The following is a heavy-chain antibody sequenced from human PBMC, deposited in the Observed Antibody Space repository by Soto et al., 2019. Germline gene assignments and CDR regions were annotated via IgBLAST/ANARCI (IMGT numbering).Heavy chain of an antibody. D-gene: IGHD1-7*01. CDR2: IYYGGST. V-gene: IGHV4-61*01. CDR1: GGSVSSGSYY. Sequence: SETLSLTCTVSGGSVSSGSYYWSWIRQPPGKGLEWIGYIYYGGSTNYNPSLKSRVTISVDTSKNQFSLKLSSVTAADTAVYYCARGSVTGTTSQDYWGQGTLVTVSS. CDR3: ARGSVTGTTSQDY. J-gene: IGHJ4*02.